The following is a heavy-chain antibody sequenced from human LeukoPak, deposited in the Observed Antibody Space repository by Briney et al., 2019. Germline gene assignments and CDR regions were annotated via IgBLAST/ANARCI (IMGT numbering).Heavy chain of an antibody. Sequence: KPGGSLRLSCEASGFTFIDYYMSWIRKAPGRGLEWVSYISSSGASITYADAVKGRFTISKDNAKNSVYLEMSSLRVEDTGVYYCVRDHDYGDYDYWGQGIVVIVSS. D-gene: IGHD4-17*01. CDR3: VRDHDYGDYDY. V-gene: IGHV3-11*04. CDR1: GFTFIDYY. CDR2: ISSSGASI. J-gene: IGHJ4*02.